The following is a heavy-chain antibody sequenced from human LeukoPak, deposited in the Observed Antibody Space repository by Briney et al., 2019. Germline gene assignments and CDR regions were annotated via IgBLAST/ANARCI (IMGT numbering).Heavy chain of an antibody. V-gene: IGHV4-59*08. Sequence: SETLSLTCTVSGGSISSYYWSWIRQPPGKGLEWIGYIYYSGSTNYNPSLKSRVTISVETSKNQFSLKLSSVTAADTAVYYCAATYYYDSSGYVGDYWGQGTLVTVSS. J-gene: IGHJ4*02. CDR3: AATYYYDSSGYVGDY. CDR1: GGSISSYY. CDR2: IYYSGST. D-gene: IGHD3-22*01.